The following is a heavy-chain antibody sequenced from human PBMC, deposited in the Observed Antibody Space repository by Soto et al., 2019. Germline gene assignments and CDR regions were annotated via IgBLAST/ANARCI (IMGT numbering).Heavy chain of an antibody. J-gene: IGHJ4*02. CDR2: IYHSGST. D-gene: IGHD1-26*01. Sequence: QLQLQESGSGLVKPSQTLSLTCAVSGGSISSGGYSWSWIRQPPGKGLEWLGYIYHSGSTYYNPSLKSRVTIAVDRSKNQVSLKLSSVTAADTAVYYGARVGSRGSPGIDYWGQGTLVTVSS. CDR3: ARVGSRGSPGIDY. CDR1: GGSISSGGYS. V-gene: IGHV4-30-2*01.